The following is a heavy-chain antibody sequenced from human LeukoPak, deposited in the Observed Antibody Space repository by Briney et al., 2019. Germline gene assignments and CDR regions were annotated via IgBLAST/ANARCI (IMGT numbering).Heavy chain of an antibody. Sequence: GASVKVSCKASGYTFTSYYMHWVRQAPGQGLEWMGMINPSGGSTSNAQKFQGRVTMTRDTSTSTAYMELSSLRPEDTAVYYCARDLGEAAAGTDDLEDWFDPWGQGTLVTVSS. D-gene: IGHD6-13*01. CDR1: GYTFTSYY. J-gene: IGHJ5*02. V-gene: IGHV1-46*01. CDR2: INPSGGST. CDR3: ARDLGEAAAGTDDLEDWFDP.